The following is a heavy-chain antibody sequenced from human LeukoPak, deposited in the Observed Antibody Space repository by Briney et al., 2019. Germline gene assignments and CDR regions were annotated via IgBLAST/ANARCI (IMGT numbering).Heavy chain of an antibody. V-gene: IGHV4-59*02. CDR3: ARETSLAGFASGLGFNY. CDR1: GGSVSSNY. J-gene: IGHJ4*02. D-gene: IGHD6-19*01. Sequence: SETLSLTCSVSGGSVSSNYWAWLRQPPGKGPEWIGYIYHSGYAKYNPSFKSRVTMSVDTSKSQFSLQLTSVTAADTAVYYCARETSLAGFASGLGFNYWGQGILVTVSS. CDR2: IYHSGYA.